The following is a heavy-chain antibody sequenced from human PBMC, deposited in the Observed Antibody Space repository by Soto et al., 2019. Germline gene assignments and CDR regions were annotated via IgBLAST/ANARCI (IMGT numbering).Heavy chain of an antibody. J-gene: IGHJ6*02. CDR3: ARHDSSPSDYYYYGMDV. V-gene: IGHV5-10-1*01. Sequence: PGESLKISCKGSGYSFTSYWISWVLQMPGKGLEWMGRIDPSDSYTNYSPSFQGHVTISADKSISTAYLQWSSLKASDTAMYYCARHDSSPSDYYYYGMDVWGQGTTVTVSS. CDR1: GYSFTSYW. CDR2: IDPSDSYT. D-gene: IGHD6-6*01.